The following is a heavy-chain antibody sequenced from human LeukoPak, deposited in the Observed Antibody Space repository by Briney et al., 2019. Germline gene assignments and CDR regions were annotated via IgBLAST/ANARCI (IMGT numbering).Heavy chain of an antibody. D-gene: IGHD3-9*01. CDR1: GGSISSSSYY. CDR3: ARLDYDILTGYPP. CDR2: IYYSGST. Sequence: PSETLSLTCTVSGGSISSSSYYWGWIRQPPGKGLEWIGSIYYSGSTNYNPSLKSRVTMSVDTSKNQFSLKLSSVTAADTAVYYCARLDYDILTGYPPWGQGTLVTVSS. J-gene: IGHJ5*02. V-gene: IGHV4-39*07.